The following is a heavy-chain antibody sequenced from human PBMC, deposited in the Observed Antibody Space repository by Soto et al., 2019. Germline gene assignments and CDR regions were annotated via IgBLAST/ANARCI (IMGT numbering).Heavy chain of an antibody. CDR1: GGSISSGGYS. CDR2: IYHSGST. V-gene: IGHV4-30-2*01. J-gene: IGHJ6*02. CDR3: ARDHYGDYGYGMDV. Sequence: SETLSLTRAVSGGSISSGGYSWSWIRQPPGKGLEWIGYIYHSGSTYYNPSLKSRVTISVDRSKNQFSLKLSSVTAADTALYYCARDHYGDYGYGMDVWGQGTTVTFSS. D-gene: IGHD4-17*01.